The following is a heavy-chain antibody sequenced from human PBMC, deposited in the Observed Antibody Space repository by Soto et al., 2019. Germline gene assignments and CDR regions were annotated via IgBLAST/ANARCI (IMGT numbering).Heavy chain of an antibody. D-gene: IGHD3-3*01. V-gene: IGHV3-23*01. Sequence: GGSLRLSCAASGFTFSRYAMSWVRQAPGKGLEWVSAISGSGGSTYYADSVKGRFTISRDNSKNTLYLQMNSLRAEDTAVYYCAKDLVYDFWSGYYGDYWGQGTLVTVSS. CDR2: ISGSGGST. CDR1: GFTFSRYA. CDR3: AKDLVYDFWSGYYGDY. J-gene: IGHJ4*02.